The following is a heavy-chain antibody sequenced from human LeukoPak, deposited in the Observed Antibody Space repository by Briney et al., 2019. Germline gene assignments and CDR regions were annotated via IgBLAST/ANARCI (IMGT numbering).Heavy chain of an antibody. CDR3: ARVATAPLDY. V-gene: IGHV7-4-1*02. CDR2: INTNTGNP. J-gene: IGHJ4*02. CDR1: GYSFISQG. Sequence: GASVKVSCKASGYSFISQGMNWVRQAPGQGLEWMGWINTNTGNPTYAQGFTGRFVFSLDTSVSTAYLQISSLKAEDTAVYYCARVATAPLDYWGQGTLVTVSS.